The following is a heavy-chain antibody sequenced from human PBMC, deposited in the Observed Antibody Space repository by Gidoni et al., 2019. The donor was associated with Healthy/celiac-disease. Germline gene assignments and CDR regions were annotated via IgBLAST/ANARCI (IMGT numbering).Heavy chain of an antibody. V-gene: IGHV3-48*03. D-gene: IGHD5-18*01. CDR3: ARDRGYSYGNDY. Sequence: EVQPVESGGGLVQPGGSLRLSCAASGFTFSSYEMNWVRQAPGKGLEWVSYISSSGSTIYYADSVKGRFTISRDNAKNSLYLQMNSLRAEDTAVYYCARDRGYSYGNDYWGQGTLVTVSS. CDR2: ISSSGSTI. CDR1: GFTFSSYE. J-gene: IGHJ4*02.